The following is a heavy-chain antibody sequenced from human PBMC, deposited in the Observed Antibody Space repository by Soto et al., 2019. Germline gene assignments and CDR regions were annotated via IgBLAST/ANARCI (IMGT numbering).Heavy chain of an antibody. Sequence: QVQLVQSGVEVKKPGASVKVSCKASGYTFISHGISWVRQAPGQGLEWMGWISGKNGNTNYAQKLQGRVTLITETSTSTADMELRSMRSDDTAVYYCARVSSSIVVVPDYGMDVWGQGTPVTVSS. V-gene: IGHV1-18*04. CDR3: ARVSSSIVVVPDYGMDV. J-gene: IGHJ6*02. CDR1: GYTFISHG. D-gene: IGHD2-15*01. CDR2: ISGKNGNT.